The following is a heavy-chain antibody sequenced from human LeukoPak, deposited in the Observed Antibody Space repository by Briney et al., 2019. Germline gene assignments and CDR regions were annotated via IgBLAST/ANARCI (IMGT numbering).Heavy chain of an antibody. CDR2: INHSGST. V-gene: IGHV4-34*01. CDR3: ARCINSIRDY. D-gene: IGHD2-21*01. J-gene: IGHJ4*02. CDR1: GGSFSSYN. Sequence: SETLSLTCAVSGGSFSSYNRSWIRQPPGKGLEWIGEINHSGSTNYNPSLKSRVTISVDTSKNQFSPKLSSVTAADTAVYYCARCINSIRDYEGRGQVVTVSS.